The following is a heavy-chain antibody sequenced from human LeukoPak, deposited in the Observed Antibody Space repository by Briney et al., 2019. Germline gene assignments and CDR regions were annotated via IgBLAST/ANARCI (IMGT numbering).Heavy chain of an antibody. Sequence: SETLSLTCNVSGDSISKSRHFWAWIRQSPGRGLEWIGYIYNSGSTYYNPSLKSRVTISVDTSKNQFSLSLGSVTAADTAVYYCARATQYCSGGSCYRSDYYYYYYMDVWGKGTTVTVSS. CDR2: IYNSGST. J-gene: IGHJ6*03. CDR3: ARATQYCSGGSCYRSDYYYYYYMDV. D-gene: IGHD2-15*01. CDR1: GDSISKSRHF. V-gene: IGHV4-39*07.